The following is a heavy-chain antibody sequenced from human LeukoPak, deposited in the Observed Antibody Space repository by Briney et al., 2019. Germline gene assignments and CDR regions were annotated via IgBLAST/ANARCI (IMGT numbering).Heavy chain of an antibody. CDR2: IYYSGST. CDR3: ARAPLNYCGGDCYSHGPSAFDI. Sequence: SQTLSLTCTVSGGSISSGGYYWSWIRQHPGKGLEWIGYIYYSGSTYYNPSLKSRVTISVDTSKNQFSLKLSSVTAADTAVYYCARAPLNYCGGDCYSHGPSAFDIWGQGTMVTVPS. CDR1: GGSISSGGYY. D-gene: IGHD2-21*02. J-gene: IGHJ3*02. V-gene: IGHV4-31*03.